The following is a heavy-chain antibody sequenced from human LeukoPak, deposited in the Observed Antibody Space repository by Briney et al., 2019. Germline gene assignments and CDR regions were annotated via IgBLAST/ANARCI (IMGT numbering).Heavy chain of an antibody. V-gene: IGHV1-2*02. J-gene: IGHJ6*03. Sequence: ASVKVSCKASGYTFTGYYMHWVRQAPGQGLEWMGWINPNSGGTNYAQKFQGRVTMTRDTSISTAYMELSRLRSDDTAVYYCARVDRWWQTKGAKDYYYMDVWGKGTTVTVSS. CDR2: INPNSGGT. CDR3: ARVDRWWQTKGAKDYYYMDV. CDR1: GYTFTGYY. D-gene: IGHD2-15*01.